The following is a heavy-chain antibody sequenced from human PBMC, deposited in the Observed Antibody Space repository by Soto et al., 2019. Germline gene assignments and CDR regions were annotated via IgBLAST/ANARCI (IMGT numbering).Heavy chain of an antibody. CDR2: IIPIFGTA. J-gene: IGHJ5*02. CDR1: GGTFSSYA. D-gene: IGHD3-10*01. CDR3: ARDPESCYYYGSGSYYNPNWFDP. V-gene: IGHV1-69*12. Sequence: QVQLVQSGAEVKKPGSSLKVSCKASGGTFSSYAISWVRQAPGQGLEWMGGIIPIFGTANYAQKFQGRVTITADESTSTAYMELSSLRSEDTAVYYCARDPESCYYYGSGSYYNPNWFDPWGQGTLVTVSS.